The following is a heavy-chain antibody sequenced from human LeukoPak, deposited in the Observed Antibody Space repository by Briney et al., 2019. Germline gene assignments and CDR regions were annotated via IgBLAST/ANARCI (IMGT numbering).Heavy chain of an antibody. CDR2: INHSGST. V-gene: IGHV4-34*01. J-gene: IGHJ5*02. D-gene: IGHD5-24*01. CDR3: ARGPESPVEMATIARLFDP. CDR1: GGSFSGYY. Sequence: SETLSLTCAVYGGSFSGYYWSWIRQPPGKGLEWIGEINHSGSTNYNPSLKSRVTISVDTSKNQFSPKLSSVTAADTAVYYCARGPESPVEMATIARLFDPWGQGTLVTVSS.